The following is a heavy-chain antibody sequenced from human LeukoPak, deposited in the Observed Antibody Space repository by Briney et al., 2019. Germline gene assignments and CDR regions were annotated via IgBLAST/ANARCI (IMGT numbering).Heavy chain of an antibody. CDR2: ISAYNGNT. V-gene: IGHV1-18*01. J-gene: IGHJ6*02. CDR3: ASRIAVDYGMDV. D-gene: IGHD6-19*01. CDR1: GGTFSSYA. Sequence: ASVKVSCKASGGTFSSYAISWVRQAPGQGLEWMGWISAYNGNTNYAQKLQGRVTMTTDTSTSTAYMELRSLRSDDTAVYYCASRIAVDYGMDVWGQGTTVTVSS.